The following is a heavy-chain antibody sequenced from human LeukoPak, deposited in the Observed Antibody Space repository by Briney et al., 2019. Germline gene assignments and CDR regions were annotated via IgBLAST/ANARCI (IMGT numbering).Heavy chain of an antibody. CDR3: ARGKSGQNFDY. J-gene: IGHJ4*02. V-gene: IGHV1-69*04. Sequence: ASVKVSCKASGGTFSSYAISWVRQAPGQGLEWMGRIIPILGIANYAQKFQGRVTITADKSTSTAYMELSSLRSEDTAVYYCARGKSGQNFDYWGQGTLVTVSS. CDR2: IIPILGIA. D-gene: IGHD1-26*01. CDR1: GGTFSSYA.